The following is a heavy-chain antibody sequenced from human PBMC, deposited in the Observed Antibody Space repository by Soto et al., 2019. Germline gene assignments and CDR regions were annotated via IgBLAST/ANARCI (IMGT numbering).Heavy chain of an antibody. J-gene: IGHJ4*02. Sequence: QLQLQESGSGLVKPSQTLSLTCAVSGGSISSGGYSWSWIRQPPGKGLEWIGYIYHSGSTYYNPSLKSRVTISVDRSKNQFSLKLSSVTAADTAVYYCARGEANYDSSGYLTSIFDYWGQGTLVTVSS. CDR1: GGSISSGGYS. CDR3: ARGEANYDSSGYLTSIFDY. CDR2: IYHSGST. D-gene: IGHD3-22*01. V-gene: IGHV4-30-2*01.